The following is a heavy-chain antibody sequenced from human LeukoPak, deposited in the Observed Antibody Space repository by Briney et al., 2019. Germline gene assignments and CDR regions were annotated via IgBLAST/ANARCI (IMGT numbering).Heavy chain of an antibody. D-gene: IGHD3-22*01. Sequence: GASVKVSCKASGGTFSSYAISWVRQAPGQGLEWMGGIIPIFGSANYAQKFQGRVTITADESTSTAYMELSSLRSEDTAVYYCARENYYDSSGYPTEGGFDPWGQGTLVTVSS. CDR3: ARENYYDSSGYPTEGGFDP. V-gene: IGHV1-69*13. CDR1: GGTFSSYA. J-gene: IGHJ5*02. CDR2: IIPIFGSA.